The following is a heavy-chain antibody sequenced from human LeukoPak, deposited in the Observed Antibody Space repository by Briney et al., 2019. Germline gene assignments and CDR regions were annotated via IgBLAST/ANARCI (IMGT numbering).Heavy chain of an antibody. Sequence: GRSLRLSCAASGFNFGGFAMHWVRQAPGKGLEWLTLTYYDGSDKYYADSVKGRFTISRDNSKNTLYLQMNSLSAEDTAVYYCARGSGLVGACDYWGQGTLVTVSS. CDR3: ARGSGLVGACDY. D-gene: IGHD1-26*01. J-gene: IGHJ4*02. V-gene: IGHV3-33*01. CDR2: TYYDGSDK. CDR1: GFNFGGFA.